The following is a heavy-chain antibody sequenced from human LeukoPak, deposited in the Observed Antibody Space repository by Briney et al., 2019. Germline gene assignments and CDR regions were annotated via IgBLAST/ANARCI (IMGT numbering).Heavy chain of an antibody. CDR2: ISWNSGII. D-gene: IGHD1-14*01. CDR3: ARDLSGMALQRTFDY. J-gene: IGHJ4*02. Sequence: PGGSLRLSCAASGFTFDDYAMYWVRQAPGKGLEWVSGISWNSGIIGYAGSVKGRFTISRDNAKNSLYLQMNSLRAEDTAVYYCARDLSGMALQRTFDYWGQGTLVTVSS. V-gene: IGHV3-9*01. CDR1: GFTFDDYA.